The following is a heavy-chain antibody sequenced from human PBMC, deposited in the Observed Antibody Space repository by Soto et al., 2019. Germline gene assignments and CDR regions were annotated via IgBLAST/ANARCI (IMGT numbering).Heavy chain of an antibody. V-gene: IGHV4-59*08. CDR3: ARHEVDYFDY. D-gene: IGHD2-15*01. CDR1: GGSISSHY. Sequence: SETLSLTCTVSGGSISSHYWSWIRQPPGKGLEWIGYIYYSGSTNYNPSLKSRVTISVDTSKNQFSLKLSSLTAADTAVYYCARHEVDYFDYWGQGTLVTVSS. J-gene: IGHJ4*02. CDR2: IYYSGST.